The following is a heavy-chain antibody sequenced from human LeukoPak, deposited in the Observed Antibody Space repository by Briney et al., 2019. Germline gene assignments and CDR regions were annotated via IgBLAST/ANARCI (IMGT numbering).Heavy chain of an antibody. V-gene: IGHV1-18*03. D-gene: IGHD4-17*01. CDR1: GGTFSSYA. CDR3: ARDENYGIFFNVDY. Sequence: ASVKVSCKASGGTFSSYAISWVRQAPGQGLEWMRWISGSTGDTNYAQKFQGRVTMTADTSSSTAYMELRSLRLDDMAVYYCARDENYGIFFNVDYWGQGTLVTVSS. J-gene: IGHJ4*02. CDR2: ISGSTGDT.